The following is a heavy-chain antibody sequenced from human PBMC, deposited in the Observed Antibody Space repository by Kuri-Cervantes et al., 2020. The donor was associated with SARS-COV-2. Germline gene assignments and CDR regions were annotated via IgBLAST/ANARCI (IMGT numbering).Heavy chain of an antibody. CDR1: GFTFSSYG. J-gene: IGHJ4*02. CDR3: AREALYGSSSSGGFDY. D-gene: IGHD6-6*01. Sequence: GESLKISCAASGFTFSSYGMHWVRQAPGKGLEWVAVIWYDGSNKYYADSVKGRFTISRDNSKNTLYLQMNSLRAEDTAVYYCAREALYGSSSSGGFDYWGQGTLVTVS. V-gene: IGHV3-33*08. CDR2: IWYDGSNK.